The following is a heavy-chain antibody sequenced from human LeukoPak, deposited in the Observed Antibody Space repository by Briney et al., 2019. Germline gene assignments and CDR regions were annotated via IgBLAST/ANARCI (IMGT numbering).Heavy chain of an antibody. CDR3: AKFLPTHIVVANYYFDY. D-gene: IGHD2-21*01. Sequence: GGSLRLSCAASGFTFSSYAMSWVRQAPGKGLEWVSAISGSGGSTYYADSVKGRFTISRDNSKNTLYLEMNSLRAEDTAVYYCAKFLPTHIVVANYYFDYWGQGTLVTVSS. V-gene: IGHV3-23*01. CDR2: ISGSGGST. CDR1: GFTFSSYA. J-gene: IGHJ4*02.